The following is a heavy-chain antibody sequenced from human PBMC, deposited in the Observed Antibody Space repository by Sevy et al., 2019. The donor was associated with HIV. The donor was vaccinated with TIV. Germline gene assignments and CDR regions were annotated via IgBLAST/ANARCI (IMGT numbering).Heavy chain of an antibody. CDR2: ISGSGGST. CDR1: GFTVSSYA. CDR3: AKSGGYTKGAFDI. J-gene: IGHJ3*02. Sequence: GGSLRLSCAASGFTVSSYAMSWVRQAPGKGLEWVSAISGSGGSTYYADSVKGRFTISRDNSKNTLYLQMNSLRAEDTAVYYCAKSGGYTKGAFDIWGQGTMVTVSS. V-gene: IGHV3-23*01. D-gene: IGHD5-12*01.